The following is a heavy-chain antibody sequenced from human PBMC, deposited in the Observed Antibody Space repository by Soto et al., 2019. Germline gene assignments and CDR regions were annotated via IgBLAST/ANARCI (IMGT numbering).Heavy chain of an antibody. CDR1: GGSISSSSYY. CDR2: IYYSGNT. D-gene: IGHD6-19*01. Sequence: QLQLQESGPGLVKPSETLSLTCTVSGGSISSSSYYWGWIRQPPGKGLEWIGSIYYSGNTYYNPSHKSRVTISVDTSKNQFSLKLSSVTAADTAVYYCARIRAVAGGVYYFDYWGQGTLVTVSS. CDR3: ARIRAVAGGVYYFDY. V-gene: IGHV4-39*01. J-gene: IGHJ4*02.